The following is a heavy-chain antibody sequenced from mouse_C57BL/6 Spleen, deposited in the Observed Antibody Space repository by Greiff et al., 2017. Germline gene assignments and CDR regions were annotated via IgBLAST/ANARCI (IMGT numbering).Heavy chain of an antibody. Sequence: QVQLQQSGAELARPGASVKLSCKASGYTFTSYGISWVKQRTGQGLEWIGEIYPRSGNTYYNEKFKGKATLTADKSSSTAYMELRSLTSEDSAVYFCARCTTVVAPYYYAMDYWGQGTSVTVSS. CDR1: GYTFTSYG. CDR2: IYPRSGNT. CDR3: ARCTTVVAPYYYAMDY. D-gene: IGHD1-1*01. J-gene: IGHJ4*01. V-gene: IGHV1-81*01.